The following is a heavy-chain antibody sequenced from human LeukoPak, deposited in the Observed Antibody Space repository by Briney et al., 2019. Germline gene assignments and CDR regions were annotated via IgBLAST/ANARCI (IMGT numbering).Heavy chain of an antibody. CDR2: INDSGNT. D-gene: IGHD5-24*01. J-gene: IGHJ4*02. CDR1: GGSISNYV. Sequence: PSETLSLTCTVSGGSISNYVWSWIRQPPGKGLEWIGYINDSGNTKYNPSLESRVTISVDTSKNQFSLNLYSVTAADTAVYYCARVRDGYTTYYFDYWGQGTLVTVSS. V-gene: IGHV4-59*01. CDR3: ARVRDGYTTYYFDY.